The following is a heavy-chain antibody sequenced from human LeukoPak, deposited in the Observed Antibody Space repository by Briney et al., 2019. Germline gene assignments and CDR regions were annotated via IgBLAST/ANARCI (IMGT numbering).Heavy chain of an antibody. D-gene: IGHD5-18*01. J-gene: IGHJ4*02. CDR2: ISGSGGTP. CDR3: AKDRDTHPSYFDY. V-gene: IGHV3-23*01. Sequence: PGGSLRLSCAASGFTFSSYPMSWFRQAPGRGLEWVSAISGSGGTPYYADSVKGRFTISRDNSKTTLYLQMNSLRAEDTAVYYCAKDRDTHPSYFDYWGQGTLVTVSS. CDR1: GFTFSSYP.